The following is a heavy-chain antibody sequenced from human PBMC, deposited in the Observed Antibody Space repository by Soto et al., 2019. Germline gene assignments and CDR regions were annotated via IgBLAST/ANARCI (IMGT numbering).Heavy chain of an antibody. Sequence: QVQFVQSGAEVKKPGASVKLSCKTSGYTYTEYAIHWVRQAPGQGLEWMGWINVGNGNAKYSQRVEGRVTMIRDASASTVYMEVGSLASEDTAVYYCTSSSERGYWGQGTLVTVSS. CDR1: GYTYTEYA. CDR3: TSSSERGY. V-gene: IGHV1-3*01. J-gene: IGHJ4*02. CDR2: INVGNGNA.